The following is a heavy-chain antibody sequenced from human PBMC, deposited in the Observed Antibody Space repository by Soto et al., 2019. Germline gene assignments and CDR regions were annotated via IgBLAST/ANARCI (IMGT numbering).Heavy chain of an antibody. V-gene: IGHV3-48*01. Sequence: EVQLVESGGGLVQPGGSLRLSCAASGFTFSSYSMNWVRQAPGKGLEWVSYISSSSSTIYYADSVKGRFTISRDNAKNSLYRKMNGLGAGDRAVYYCAREAPGGFGEGMSYFDSWGQGTLVTVSS. J-gene: IGHJ4*02. CDR1: GFTFSSYS. CDR3: AREAPGGFGEGMSYFDS. D-gene: IGHD3-10*01. CDR2: ISSSSSTI.